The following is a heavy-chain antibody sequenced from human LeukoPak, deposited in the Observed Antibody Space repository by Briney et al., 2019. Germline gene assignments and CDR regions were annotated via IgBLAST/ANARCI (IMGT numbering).Heavy chain of an antibody. V-gene: IGHV3-30-3*01. CDR1: GFIFSDYA. J-gene: IGHJ4*01. CDR3: VRDAATVTLLPDF. CDR2: ISYDGTNK. Sequence: GGSLRLSCAASGFIFSDYAMHWFRQAPGKGLEWVAVISYDGTNKYYADSVKGRFTISRDRSKNTLYLQMNSLRVDDTAVYYCVRDAATVTLLPDFWGQGTLVTVSS. D-gene: IGHD4-17*01.